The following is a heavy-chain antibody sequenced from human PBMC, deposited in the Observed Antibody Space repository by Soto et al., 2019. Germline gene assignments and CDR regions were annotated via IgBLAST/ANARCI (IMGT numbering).Heavy chain of an antibody. V-gene: IGHV3-23*01. D-gene: IGHD2-15*01. CDR2: VSIGGST. J-gene: IGHJ4*02. CDR3: AKRRGAGGHFDY. Sequence: DAQLLESGGGLVQPEGSLRLSCAASGFTFSSYAMGWVRQGPGKGLEGVAVVSIGGSTHYADSVRGRFTISRDNSKNTLSLQMNSLTAEDTAVYFCAKRRGAGGHFDYWGQGALVTVSS. CDR1: GFTFSSYA.